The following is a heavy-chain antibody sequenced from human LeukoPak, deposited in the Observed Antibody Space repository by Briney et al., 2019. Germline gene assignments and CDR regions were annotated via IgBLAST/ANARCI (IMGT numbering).Heavy chain of an antibody. D-gene: IGHD3-22*01. Sequence: GASVKVSCKASGYTFTGYYMHWVRQAPGQGLEWMGWINPNSGGTNYAQKFQGRVTMTTDTSTTTAYMELRSLRSDDTAVYYCARAFRYYYDSSGQYYFDYWGQGTLVTVSS. CDR3: ARAFRYYYDSSGQYYFDY. CDR2: INPNSGGT. J-gene: IGHJ4*02. CDR1: GYTFTGYY. V-gene: IGHV1-2*02.